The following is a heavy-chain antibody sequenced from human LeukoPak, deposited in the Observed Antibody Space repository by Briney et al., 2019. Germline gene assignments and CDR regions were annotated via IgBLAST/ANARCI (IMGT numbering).Heavy chain of an antibody. CDR3: ARGRTFEDAHYYADL. Sequence: GGSLRLSCAASGFIVSNNYMTWVRQAPGKGLELVSVIYNDGSTYYADSVKGRFTISRDNSKNTFYLQMHSLRAEDTAVYYCARGRTFEDAHYYADLGGGGTLVTVPT. D-gene: IGHD3-3*01. CDR1: GFIVSNNY. J-gene: IGHJ2*01. V-gene: IGHV3-53*01. CDR2: IYNDGST.